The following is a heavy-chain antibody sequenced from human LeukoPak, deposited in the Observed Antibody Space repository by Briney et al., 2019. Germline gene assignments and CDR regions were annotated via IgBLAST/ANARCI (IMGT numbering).Heavy chain of an antibody. CDR1: GGSVSNYY. CDR3: ARGYSSSWYVRGFHYYYMDV. Sequence: SETLSLTCTVSGGSVSNYYWSWIRQSPGKGLEWIGYIYYTETSYNPSLKSRVTISADASKNQFSLKLSSVTAADTAVYYCARGYSSSWYVRGFHYYYMDVWGKGTTVTVSS. J-gene: IGHJ6*03. V-gene: IGHV4-59*02. D-gene: IGHD6-13*01. CDR2: IYYTET.